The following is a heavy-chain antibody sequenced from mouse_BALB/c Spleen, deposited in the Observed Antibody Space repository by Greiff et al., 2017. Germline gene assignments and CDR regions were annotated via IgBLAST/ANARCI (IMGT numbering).Heavy chain of an antibody. CDR2: IDPSDSET. CDR3: ARGVTTATEGFDY. D-gene: IGHD1-2*01. J-gene: IGHJ2*01. CDR1: GYSFTSYW. V-gene: IGHV1S127*01. Sequence: QVQLQQSGPQLVRPGASVKISCKASGYSFTSYWMHWVKQRPGQGLEWIGMIDPSDSETRLNQKFKDKATLTVDKSSSTAYMQLSSPTSEDSAVYYCARGVTTATEGFDYWGQGTTLTVSS.